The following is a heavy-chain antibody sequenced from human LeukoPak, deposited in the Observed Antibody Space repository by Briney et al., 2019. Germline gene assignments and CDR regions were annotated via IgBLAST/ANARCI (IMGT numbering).Heavy chain of an antibody. V-gene: IGHV1-2*02. Sequence: ASVKVSCKASGYTFTVYYMHWVRQAPGQGLEWMGWINPNSGGTNYAQKFQGRVTMTRDTSISTAYMELSRLRSDDTAVYYCARVKWPYYDILTGYYHPPFDYWGQGTLVTVSS. CDR1: GYTFTVYY. CDR3: ARVKWPYYDILTGYYHPPFDY. CDR2: INPNSGGT. D-gene: IGHD3-9*01. J-gene: IGHJ4*02.